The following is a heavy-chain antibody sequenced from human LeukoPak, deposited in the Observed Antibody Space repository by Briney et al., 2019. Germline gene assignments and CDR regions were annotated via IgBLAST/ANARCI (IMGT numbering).Heavy chain of an antibody. Sequence: GGSLRLPCAASGFTFSSYAMSWVRQAPGKGLEWVSAISGSGGSTYYADFVKGRFTISRDNSKNTLYLQMNSLRAEDTAVYYCAKDISSGYYFDDYWGQGTLVTVSS. D-gene: IGHD3-22*01. CDR1: GFTFSSYA. CDR2: ISGSGGST. V-gene: IGHV3-23*01. J-gene: IGHJ4*02. CDR3: AKDISSGYYFDDY.